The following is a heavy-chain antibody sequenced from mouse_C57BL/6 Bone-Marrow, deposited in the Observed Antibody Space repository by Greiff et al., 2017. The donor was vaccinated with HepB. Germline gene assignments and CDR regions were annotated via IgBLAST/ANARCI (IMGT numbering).Heavy chain of an antibody. V-gene: IGHV3-6*01. D-gene: IGHD2-3*01. CDR1: GYSITSGYY. CDR3: SRAGDGYYGAWFAY. J-gene: IGHJ3*01. Sequence: VQLKESGPGLVKPSQSLSLTCSVTGYSITSGYYWNWIRQFPGNKLEWMGYISYDGSNNYNPSLKNRISITRDTSKNQFFLKLNSVTTEDTATYYCSRAGDGYYGAWFAYWGQGTLVTVSA. CDR2: ISYDGSN.